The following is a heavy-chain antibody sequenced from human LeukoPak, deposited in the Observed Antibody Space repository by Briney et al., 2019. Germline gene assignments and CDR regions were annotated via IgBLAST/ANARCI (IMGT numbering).Heavy chain of an antibody. J-gene: IGHJ6*03. V-gene: IGHV1-18*01. CDR3: ARVYGSGSYYPPTMDV. CDR2: ISAYNGNT. D-gene: IGHD3-10*01. Sequence: GASVKVSCKASGYTFTSYGISWVRQAPGQGLEWMGWISAYNGNTNYAQKLQGRVTMTTDTSTSTAYMELRSLRSDDTAVYYCARVYGSGSYYPPTMDVWGKGTTVTISS. CDR1: GYTFTSYG.